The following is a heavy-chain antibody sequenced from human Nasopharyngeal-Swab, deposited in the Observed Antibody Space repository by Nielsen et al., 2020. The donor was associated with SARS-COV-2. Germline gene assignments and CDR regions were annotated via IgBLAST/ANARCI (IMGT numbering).Heavy chain of an antibody. V-gene: IGHV1-69*13. D-gene: IGHD2-21*02. Sequence: SVKVSCKASGYTFTSYAMNWVRQAPGQGLEWMGGIIPIFGTANYAQKFQGRVTITADESTSTAYMELSSLRSEDTAVYYCARWTSGGDHWYFDLWGRGTLVTVSS. J-gene: IGHJ2*01. CDR1: GYTFTSYA. CDR3: ARWTSGGDHWYFDL. CDR2: IIPIFGTA.